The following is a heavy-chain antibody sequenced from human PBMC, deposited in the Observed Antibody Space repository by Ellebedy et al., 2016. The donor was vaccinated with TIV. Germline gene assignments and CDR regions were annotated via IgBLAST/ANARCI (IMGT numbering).Heavy chain of an antibody. V-gene: IGHV3-33*01. CDR3: ARDAQHLAKYAMDV. J-gene: IGHJ6*02. CDR2: IWKDGSKK. CDR1: GFTFRNHA. D-gene: IGHD6-13*01. Sequence: PGGSLRLSCAASGFTFRNHAIHWVRQAPGRGLEWVTQIWKDGSKKYYADSVKGRFTISRDSSKNTLYLQMNSLRDEDTAVYYCARDAQHLAKYAMDVWGQGTTVTVSS.